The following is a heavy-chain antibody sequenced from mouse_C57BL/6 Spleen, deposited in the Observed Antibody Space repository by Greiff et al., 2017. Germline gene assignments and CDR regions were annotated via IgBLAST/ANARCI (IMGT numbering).Heavy chain of an antibody. CDR2: ISSGGDYI. Sequence: EVKLVESGEGLVKPGGSLKLSCAASGFTFSSYAMSWVRQTPEKRLEWVAYISSGGDYIYYADTVKGRFTISRDNARNTRYLQMSSLKSEDTAMYYCTRSLLNSEAMDYWGQGTSVTVSS. CDR3: TRSLLNSEAMDY. CDR1: GFTFSSYA. J-gene: IGHJ4*01. V-gene: IGHV5-9-1*02. D-gene: IGHD2-10*01.